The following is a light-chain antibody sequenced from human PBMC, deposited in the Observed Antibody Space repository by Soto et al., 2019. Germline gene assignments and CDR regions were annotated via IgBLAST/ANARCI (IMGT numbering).Light chain of an antibody. V-gene: IGLV2-14*01. CDR2: EVN. Sequence: QSALTQPASVSGSPGQSATISCTGPRSDIGDSNFISWYQHSPGKAPRLLIYEVNNRPSGVSKRFSGSKAGNTASLTISGLLDDDEADYFCASFRRGPLLAFASGTKVTV. CDR1: RSDIGDSNF. CDR3: ASFRRGPLLA. J-gene: IGLJ1*01.